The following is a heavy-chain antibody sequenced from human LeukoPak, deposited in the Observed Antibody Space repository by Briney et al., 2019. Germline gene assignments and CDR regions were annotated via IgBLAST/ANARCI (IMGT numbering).Heavy chain of an antibody. CDR2: ISAYNGNT. J-gene: IGHJ4*02. Sequence: ASVKVSCKASGYAFTSYGISWVRQAPGQGLEWMGWISAYNGNTNYAQKLQGRVTMTTDTSTSTAYMELRSLRSDDTAVYYCARRGDIVGATEFDYWGQGTLVTVSS. CDR3: ARRGDIVGATEFDY. CDR1: GYAFTSYG. V-gene: IGHV1-18*01. D-gene: IGHD1-26*01.